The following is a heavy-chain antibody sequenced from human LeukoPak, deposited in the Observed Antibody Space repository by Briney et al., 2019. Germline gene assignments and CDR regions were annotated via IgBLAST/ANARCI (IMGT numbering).Heavy chain of an antibody. CDR1: GYTFTGYY. CDR3: ARDLTMIVPGGDY. V-gene: IGHV1-2*02. CDR2: INPNSGGT. Sequence: ASVKVSCKASGYTFTGYYMHWVRQAPGQGLEWMGWINPNSGGTNYAQKFQGRVTMTRDTSISTAYMELSRLRSDDTAVYYCARDLTMIVPGGDYWGQGTLVTVSS. D-gene: IGHD3-22*01. J-gene: IGHJ4*02.